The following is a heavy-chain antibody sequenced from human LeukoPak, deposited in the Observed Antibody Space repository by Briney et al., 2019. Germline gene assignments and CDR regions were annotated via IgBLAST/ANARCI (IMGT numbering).Heavy chain of an antibody. CDR3: ARETYYDILTGYYNPYYFDY. Sequence: ASVKVSCKASSYTFTSYGISWVRQAPGQGLEWMGWISAYNGNTNYAQKLQGRVTMTTDTSTSTAYMELRSLRSDDTAVYYCARETYYDILTGYYNPYYFDYWGQGTLVTVSS. D-gene: IGHD3-9*01. J-gene: IGHJ4*02. CDR2: ISAYNGNT. V-gene: IGHV1-18*01. CDR1: SYTFTSYG.